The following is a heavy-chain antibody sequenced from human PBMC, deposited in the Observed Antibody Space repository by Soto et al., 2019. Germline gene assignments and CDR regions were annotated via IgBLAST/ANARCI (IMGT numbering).Heavy chain of an antibody. CDR3: ARDVISNDYIWGSYRYTPFDY. V-gene: IGHV3-66*01. Sequence: EVQLVESGGGLVQPGGSLRLSCAASGFTVSSNYMSWVRQAPGKGLEWVSVIYSGGSTYYADSVKGRFTISRDNSKTTLYLQMNSLGAEDTAVYYCARDVISNDYIWGSYRYTPFDYWGQGTLVTVSS. J-gene: IGHJ4*02. D-gene: IGHD3-16*02. CDR2: IYSGGST. CDR1: GFTVSSNY.